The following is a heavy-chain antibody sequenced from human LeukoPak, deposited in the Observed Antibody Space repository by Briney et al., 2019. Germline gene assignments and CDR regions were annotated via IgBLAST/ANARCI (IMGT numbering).Heavy chain of an antibody. J-gene: IGHJ5*02. Sequence: GGSLRLSCTASGFNFSGYAMSWVRQAPGKGLEWVSAIGGGGVNTYYADSVKGRFTMSRDDSKNTFYLQATSLRADDTAVYYCAHTPGTTWYANNWLDPWGQGTLVTVSS. V-gene: IGHV3-23*01. D-gene: IGHD6-13*01. CDR3: AHTPGTTWYANNWLDP. CDR1: GFNFSGYA. CDR2: IGGGGVNT.